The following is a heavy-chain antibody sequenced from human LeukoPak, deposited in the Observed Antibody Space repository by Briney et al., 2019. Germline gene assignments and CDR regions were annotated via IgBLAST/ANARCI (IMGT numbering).Heavy chain of an antibody. D-gene: IGHD1-26*01. CDR2: IYHSGST. CDR1: GGSTSSSNW. J-gene: IGHJ4*02. V-gene: IGHV4-4*02. Sequence: PSGTLSLTCAVSGGSTSSSNWWSWVRQPPGKGLEWIGEIYHSGSTNYNPSLKSRVTISVDKSKNQFSLKLSSVTASDTAVYYCARISGIAGAVFDYWGQGTLVTVSS. CDR3: ARISGIAGAVFDY.